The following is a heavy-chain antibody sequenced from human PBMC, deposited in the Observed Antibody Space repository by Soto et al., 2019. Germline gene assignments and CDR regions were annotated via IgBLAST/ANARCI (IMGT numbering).Heavy chain of an antibody. CDR1: GFTFSSYA. CDR3: EKVKNPSGYSSCWYAY. CDR2: ISGSGGST. Sequence: PGGSLRLSCAASGFTFSSYAMSWVRQAPGKGLEWVSAISGSGGSTYYADAVKGRFTISRDNSKNTLYLQMNSLRAEDTAVYYCEKVKNPSGYSSCWYAYWGQGTLVTVSS. D-gene: IGHD6-19*01. J-gene: IGHJ4*02. V-gene: IGHV3-23*01.